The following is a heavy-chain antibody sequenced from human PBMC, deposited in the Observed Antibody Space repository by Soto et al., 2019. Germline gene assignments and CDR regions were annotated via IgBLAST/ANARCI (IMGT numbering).Heavy chain of an antibody. CDR2: IYYSGST. CDR3: ARGIAAASKAIDY. CDR1: GGSISSYY. Sequence: PSETLSLTCTVSGGSISSYYWSWIRQPPGKGLEWIGYIYYSGSTNYNPSLKSRVTISVDTSKNQFSLKLSSVTAADTAVYYCARGIAAASKAIDYWGQGTLVTVSS. J-gene: IGHJ4*02. V-gene: IGHV4-59*12. D-gene: IGHD6-13*01.